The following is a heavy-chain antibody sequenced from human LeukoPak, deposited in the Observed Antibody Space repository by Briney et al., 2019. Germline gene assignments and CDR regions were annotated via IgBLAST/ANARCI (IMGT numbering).Heavy chain of an antibody. CDR1: GYTFTSYG. Sequence: ASVKVSCEASGYTFTSYGISWVRQAPGQGLEWMGWISAYNGNTIYAQKLQGRVTMTTDTSTSTAYMELRSLRSDDTAVYYCARVIITIFGVVKEPVDYWGQGTLVTVSS. CDR3: ARVIITIFGVVKEPVDY. J-gene: IGHJ4*02. D-gene: IGHD3-3*01. CDR2: ISAYNGNT. V-gene: IGHV1-18*01.